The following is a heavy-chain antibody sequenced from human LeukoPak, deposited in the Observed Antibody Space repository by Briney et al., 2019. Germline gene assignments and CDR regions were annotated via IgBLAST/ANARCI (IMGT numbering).Heavy chain of an antibody. CDR2: ISSTSSYI. CDR3: ARDSPYGDYGYDAFDI. D-gene: IGHD4-17*01. CDR1: GFTFSTYS. Sequence: GGSLRLSCAASGFTFSTYSMNRVRQAPGKGLEWVSLISSTSSYIFYTDSVKGRFTIFRDNAKNSLYLQMNSLRAEDTAVYYCARDSPYGDYGYDAFDIWGQGTMVTVSS. V-gene: IGHV3-21*04. J-gene: IGHJ3*02.